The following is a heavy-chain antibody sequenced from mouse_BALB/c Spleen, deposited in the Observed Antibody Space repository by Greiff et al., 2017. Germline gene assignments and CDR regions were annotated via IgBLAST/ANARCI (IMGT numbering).Heavy chain of an antibody. D-gene: IGHD2-2*01. V-gene: IGHV5-6*01. CDR3: ARKAYGYDKYYFDY. CDR1: GFTFSSYG. Sequence: EVHLVESGGDLVKPGGSLKLSCAASGFTFSSYGMSWVRQTPDKRLEWVATISSGGSYTYYPDSVKGRFTISRDNAKNTLYLQMSSLKSEDTAMYYCARKAYGYDKYYFDYWGQGTTLTVSS. CDR2: ISSGGSYT. J-gene: IGHJ2*01.